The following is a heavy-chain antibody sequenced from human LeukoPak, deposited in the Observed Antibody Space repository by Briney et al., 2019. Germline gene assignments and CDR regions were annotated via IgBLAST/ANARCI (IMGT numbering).Heavy chain of an antibody. CDR3: ARQPKSYYYYMDV. V-gene: IGHV5-51*01. CDR2: IYPGDSDT. CDR1: GYSFTSYW. Sequence: GESLKISCKGSGYSFTSYWIGWVRQMPGKGLEWMGIIYPGDSDTRYSPSFQGQVTISADKSISTAYLQWSSLKASDTAMYYCARQPKSYYYYMDVWGKGTTVTVSS. J-gene: IGHJ6*03.